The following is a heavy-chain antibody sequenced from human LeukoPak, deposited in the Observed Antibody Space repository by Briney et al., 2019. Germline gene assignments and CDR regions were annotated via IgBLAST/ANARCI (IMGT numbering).Heavy chain of an antibody. Sequence: GGSLRLSCAASGFTVSSNYMSWVRQAPGKGLEWVSVIYSGGSTYYADSVKGRFTISRDNSKNTLYLQMNSLRAEDTAVYYCAKGPPYCSGGSCYCDYWGQGTLVTVSS. J-gene: IGHJ4*02. V-gene: IGHV3-66*01. D-gene: IGHD2-15*01. CDR3: AKGPPYCSGGSCYCDY. CDR1: GFTVSSNY. CDR2: IYSGGST.